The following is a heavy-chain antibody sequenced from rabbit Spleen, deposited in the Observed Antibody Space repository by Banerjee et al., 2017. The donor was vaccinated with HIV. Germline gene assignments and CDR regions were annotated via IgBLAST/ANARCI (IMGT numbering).Heavy chain of an antibody. Sequence: QEQLVESGGDLVQPEGSLTLTCTASGFSFSSSYYMCWVRQAPGKGLEWIGCIYTGSGSTYYASWVNGRFTISKASSTTVTLQMTSLTAADTASYFCARDLPGVIGWNFNLWGQGTLVTVS. CDR1: GFSFSSSYY. D-gene: IGHD1-1*01. V-gene: IGHV1S45*01. J-gene: IGHJ4*01. CDR3: ARDLPGVIGWNFNL. CDR2: IYTGSGST.